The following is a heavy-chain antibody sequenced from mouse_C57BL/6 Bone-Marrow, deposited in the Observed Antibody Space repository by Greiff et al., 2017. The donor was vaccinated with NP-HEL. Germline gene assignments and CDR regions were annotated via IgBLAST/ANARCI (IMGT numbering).Heavy chain of an antibody. J-gene: IGHJ2*01. CDR2: IDPENGDT. CDR1: GFNIKDDY. Sequence: VQLQQSGAELVRPGASVKLSCTASGFNIKDDYMHWVKQRPEQGLEWIGWIDPENGDTEYASKFQGKATITADTSSNTAYLQLSSLTSEDTAVYYCTKGLGGDYWGQGTTLTVSS. V-gene: IGHV14-4*01. CDR3: TKGLGGDY. D-gene: IGHD3-3*01.